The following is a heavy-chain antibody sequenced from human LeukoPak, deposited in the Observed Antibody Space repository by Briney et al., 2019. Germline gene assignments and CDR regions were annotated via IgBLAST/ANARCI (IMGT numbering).Heavy chain of an antibody. Sequence: GGSLRLSCAASGFTFRSYAMSWVRQAPGKGLEWVSAISGSGGSTYYADSVKGRVTISRDNSKNTLYLQMNRLRAEDTAVYYCAKVTVTTEFDYWGQGTLVTVSS. D-gene: IGHD4-17*01. J-gene: IGHJ4*02. V-gene: IGHV3-23*01. CDR2: ISGSGGST. CDR1: GFTFRSYA. CDR3: AKVTVTTEFDY.